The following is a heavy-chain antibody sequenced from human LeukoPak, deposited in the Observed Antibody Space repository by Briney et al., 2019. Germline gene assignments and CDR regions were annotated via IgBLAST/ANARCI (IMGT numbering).Heavy chain of an antibody. CDR1: GGSFSGYY. D-gene: IGHD3-10*01. CDR3: ARALSRTITMVRGVRFDP. CDR2: INHSGST. V-gene: IGHV4-34*01. J-gene: IGHJ5*02. Sequence: KTSETLSLTCAVYGGSFSGYYWSWIRQPPGKGLEWIGEINHSGSTNYNPSLKSRVTISVDTSKNQFSLELSSVTAADTAVYYCARALSRTITMVRGVRFDPWGQGTLVTVSS.